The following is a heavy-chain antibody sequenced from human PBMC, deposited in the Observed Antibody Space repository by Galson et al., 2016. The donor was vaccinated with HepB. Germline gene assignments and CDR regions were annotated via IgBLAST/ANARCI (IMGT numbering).Heavy chain of an antibody. J-gene: IGHJ4*02. V-gene: IGHV3-74*01. Sequence: SLRLSCAVSGFSLSGYWMHWVRQAPGKGLVWVSRMNPEETTANYADSVRGQFTISRDNAKNTLYLEMNRLRAEDTAIYFCARGGYEPVDYWGRGTLVTVSS. CDR1: GFSLSGYW. D-gene: IGHD5-12*01. CDR2: MNPEETTA. CDR3: ARGGYEPVDY.